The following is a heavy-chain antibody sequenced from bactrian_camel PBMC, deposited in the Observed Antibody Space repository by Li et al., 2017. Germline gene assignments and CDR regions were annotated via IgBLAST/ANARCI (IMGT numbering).Heavy chain of an antibody. CDR1: QYAVRAGC. D-gene: IGHD6*01. J-gene: IGHJ6*01. CDR3: ATNTPLSAGICFLFVPDFVD. V-gene: IGHV3S67*01. Sequence: DVQLVESGGGSVQPGGSLRLSCQVSQYAVRAGCMGWFRQAPDQAREKVAAISSNGETRHENPVKGRFTISQNSAKNTIYLQMDDLKPEDTAMYYCATNTPLSAGICFLFVPDFVDWGQGTQVTVS. CDR2: ISSNGET.